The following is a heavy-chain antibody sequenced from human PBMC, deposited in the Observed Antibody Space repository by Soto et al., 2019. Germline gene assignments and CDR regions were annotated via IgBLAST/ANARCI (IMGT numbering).Heavy chain of an antibody. CDR1: GFTFTSHG. D-gene: IGHD2-2*01. CDR2: ITGSSSST. CDR3: AKDPYSGVLVPVAIGFDP. J-gene: IGHJ5*02. Sequence: PGGSLRLSCAASGFTFTSHGMSWVRQAPGKGLEWVSGITGSSSSTYYADSVKGRFTISRDNSKNTLYLQMNSLRADDSGVYYCAKDPYSGVLVPVAIGFDPWGPGTLVTVSS. V-gene: IGHV3-23*01.